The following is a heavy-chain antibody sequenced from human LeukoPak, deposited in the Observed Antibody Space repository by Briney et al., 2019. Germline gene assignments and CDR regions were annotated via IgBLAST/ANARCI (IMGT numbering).Heavy chain of an antibody. V-gene: IGHV1-8*01. CDR3: ARGPAMAEISFDY. CDR1: GYTFTSFD. J-gene: IGHJ4*02. CDR2: MTPNSGQT. D-gene: IGHD2-2*01. Sequence: GASVKVSCKASGYTFTSFDINWVRQATGQGLEWLGWMTPNSGQTGYAQKFQGRVTLTRDTSTSTAYMELSSLRSEDTAVYYCARGPAMAEISFDYWGQGTLVTVSS.